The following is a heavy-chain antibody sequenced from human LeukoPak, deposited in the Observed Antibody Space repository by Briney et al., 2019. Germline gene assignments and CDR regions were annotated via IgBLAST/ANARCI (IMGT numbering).Heavy chain of an antibody. D-gene: IGHD6-13*01. CDR2: ISGSGAST. CDR3: AKGGTSIAAAEVDY. J-gene: IGHJ4*02. Sequence: PGGSLRLSCAASGFTFSSYAMSWVRQAQGKGLEWDSAISGSGASTYYADSVKGRFTISRDNSKNKLYLQMNSLRAEDTAVYYCAKGGTSIAAAEVDYWGQGTLVTVSS. CDR1: GFTFSSYA. V-gene: IGHV3-23*01.